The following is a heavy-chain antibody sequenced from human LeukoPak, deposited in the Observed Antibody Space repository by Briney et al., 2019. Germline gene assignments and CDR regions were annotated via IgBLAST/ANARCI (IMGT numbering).Heavy chain of an antibody. CDR2: IRYDGSNK. J-gene: IGHJ4*02. CDR3: AKEAKIVLMVYATDY. Sequence: GALRLSCAASGFTFSSYGMHWVRQAPGKGLEWVAFIRYDGSNKYYADSVKGRFTISRDNSKNTLYLQMNSLRAEDTAVYYCAKEAKIVLMVYATDYWGQGTLVTVSS. V-gene: IGHV3-30*02. CDR1: GFTFSSYG. D-gene: IGHD2-8*01.